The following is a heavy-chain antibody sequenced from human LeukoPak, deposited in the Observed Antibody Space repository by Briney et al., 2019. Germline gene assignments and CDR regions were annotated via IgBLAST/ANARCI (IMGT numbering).Heavy chain of an antibody. J-gene: IGHJ4*02. Sequence: ASVKVSCKASGYTFTGYYMHWVRQAPGQGLEWMGWISPNSGVTNYAQKFQGGVTMTRDTSISTVYMELSRLRSDDMAVYYCARDQMTTLTNSLGYWGQGTLVTVSS. CDR1: GYTFTGYY. CDR3: ARDQMTTLTNSLGY. CDR2: ISPNSGVT. V-gene: IGHV1-2*02. D-gene: IGHD4-11*01.